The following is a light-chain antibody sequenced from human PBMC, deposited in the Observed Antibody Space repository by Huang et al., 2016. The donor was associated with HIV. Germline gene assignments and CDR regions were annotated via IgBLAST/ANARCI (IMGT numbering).Light chain of an antibody. CDR2: QAS. CDR1: QSISDY. J-gene: IGKJ4*01. CDR3: QQYNTYSPLT. Sequence: DIQMTQSPSTLSASVGDRVTITCRASQSISDYLAWYPQKPGAAPKVLIYQASTLETGVPSRVSGSGFGTEFTLTISSLQPDDFATYYCQQYNTYSPLTFGGGTKVENK. V-gene: IGKV1-5*03.